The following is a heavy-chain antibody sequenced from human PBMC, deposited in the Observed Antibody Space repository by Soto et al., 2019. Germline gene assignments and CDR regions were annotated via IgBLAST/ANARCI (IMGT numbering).Heavy chain of an antibody. Sequence: GGSLRLSCAASGFTFSSYGMHWVRQAPGKGPEWVAVISYDGSNKYYADSVKGRFTISRDNSKNTLYLQMNSLRAEDTAVYYCAKVGRPYSSSSDSVFYYYGMDVWGQGTTVTVSS. J-gene: IGHJ6*02. D-gene: IGHD6-6*01. CDR3: AKVGRPYSSSSDSVFYYYGMDV. CDR2: ISYDGSNK. V-gene: IGHV3-30*18. CDR1: GFTFSSYG.